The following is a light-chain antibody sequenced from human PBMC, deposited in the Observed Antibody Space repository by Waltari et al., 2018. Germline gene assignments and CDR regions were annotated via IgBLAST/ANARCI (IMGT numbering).Light chain of an antibody. CDR2: EVI. V-gene: IGLV2-23*02. J-gene: IGLJ1*01. CDR3: CSYAGSGTYV. Sequence: QSALTQPASVSGTPGQSTTISCPGTNSDVGNYNLVSWYQHHPGEAPKLMICEVIKRPSGVSNRFSGSKSGNTASLTISGLQAEDEADYYCCSYAGSGTYVFGTGTKVTVL. CDR1: NSDVGNYNL.